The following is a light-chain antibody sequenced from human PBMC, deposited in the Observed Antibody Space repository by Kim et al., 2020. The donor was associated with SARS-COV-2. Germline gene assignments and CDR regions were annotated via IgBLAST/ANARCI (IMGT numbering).Light chain of an antibody. Sequence: EILMTQSPATLSVSPGETVTLSCRASQSVTDNLAWYQQKPGQAPRLLIYGASTRATGIPARFSGSGSGTDFTLIISSLQSEDFALYYCQHYDTWPPETFGQGTKLEI. J-gene: IGKJ2*01. CDR3: QHYDTWPPET. V-gene: IGKV3-15*01. CDR2: GAS. CDR1: QSVTDN.